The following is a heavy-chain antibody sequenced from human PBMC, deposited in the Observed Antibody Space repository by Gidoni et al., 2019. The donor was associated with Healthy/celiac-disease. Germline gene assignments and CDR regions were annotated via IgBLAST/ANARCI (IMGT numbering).Heavy chain of an antibody. CDR3: SNADTDRNPCDY. V-gene: IGHV3-23*04. CDR2: IRCGGGST. CDR1: GFTFSTYA. Sequence: EVQLVESGGGLVQPGGSLRLSCAASGFTFSTYAMIWVRQAPGKGLVWCVAIRCGGGSTYYSVSVKGRLTISSSNSKNTLFHLLNNLRGADTAADYCSNADTDRNPCDYWGQGTLVTVSS. D-gene: IGHD1-1*01. J-gene: IGHJ4*02.